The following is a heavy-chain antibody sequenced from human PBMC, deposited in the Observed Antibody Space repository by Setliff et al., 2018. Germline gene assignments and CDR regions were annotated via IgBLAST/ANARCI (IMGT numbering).Heavy chain of an antibody. CDR3: AREDYYYYGMDV. CDR1: GYSISSGYY. J-gene: IGHJ6*02. CDR2: VYHSGST. Sequence: SETLSLTCTVSGYSISSGYYWGWIRQPPGKGLEWIGSVYHSGSTYYNPSLKSRVTISVDTSKNQFSLKLSSVTAADTAVYYCAREDYYYYGMDVWGQGTTVTVSS. V-gene: IGHV4-38-2*02.